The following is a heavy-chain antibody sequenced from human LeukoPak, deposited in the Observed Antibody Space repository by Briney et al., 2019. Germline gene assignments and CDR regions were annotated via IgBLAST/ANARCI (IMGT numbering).Heavy chain of an antibody. J-gene: IGHJ4*02. Sequence: PSETLSLTCTVSGYSISSGYYWGWIRQPPGKGLEWIGSIYHSGSTYYNPSLKSRVTISVDTSKNQFSLKLSSVTTADTAVYYCARVGAAVAEGPRGDYWGQGTLVTVSS. V-gene: IGHV4-38-2*02. CDR2: IYHSGST. CDR1: GYSISSGYY. D-gene: IGHD6-19*01. CDR3: ARVGAAVAEGPRGDY.